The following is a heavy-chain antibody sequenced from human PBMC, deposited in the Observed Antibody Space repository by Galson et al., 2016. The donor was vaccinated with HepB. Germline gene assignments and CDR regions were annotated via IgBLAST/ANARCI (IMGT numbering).Heavy chain of an antibody. D-gene: IGHD6-6*01. V-gene: IGHV3-21*06. J-gene: IGHJ6*03. CDR3: ARDLSSSYLLLYFYYYMDV. Sequence: SLRLSCAASGFTFSSYTMNWVRQAPGQGLEWVSSISSGSTFIFYADSMKGRFTISRDNAKNSLYLQMSSLRAEDTAMYYCARDLSSSYLLLYFYYYMDVWGKGTTVTVSS. CDR2: ISSGSTFI. CDR1: GFTFSSYT.